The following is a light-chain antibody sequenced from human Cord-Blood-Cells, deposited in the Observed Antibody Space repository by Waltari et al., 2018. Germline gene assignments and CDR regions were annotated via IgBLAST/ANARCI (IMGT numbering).Light chain of an antibody. J-gene: IGKJ5*01. CDR2: DAS. Sequence: EIVLTQSPATLSLSPGERATLSCRASQCVSSYLAWYQQKPGQAPRLLSYDASNRATGIPARFSGSGSGTDFTLTISSLEPEDFAVYYGQQRSNWLPPPFGQGTRLEI. V-gene: IGKV3-11*01. CDR1: QCVSSY. CDR3: QQRSNWLPPP.